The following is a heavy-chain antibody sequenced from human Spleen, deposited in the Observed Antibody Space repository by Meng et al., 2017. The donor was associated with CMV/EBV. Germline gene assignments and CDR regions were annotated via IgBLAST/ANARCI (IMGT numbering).Heavy chain of an antibody. CDR2: IYHSGST. V-gene: IGHV4-38-2*02. D-gene: IGHD4/OR15-4a*01. J-gene: IGHJ6*02. CDR3: ARGLSVLGHYYYGMDV. Sequence: SETLSLTCTVSGYSISSGYYWGWVRQPPGKGLEWIGSIYHSGSTYYNPSLKSRVTISVDTSKNQFSLKLSSVTAADTAVYYCARGLSVLGHYYYGMDVWGQGTTVTVSS. CDR1: GYSISSGYY.